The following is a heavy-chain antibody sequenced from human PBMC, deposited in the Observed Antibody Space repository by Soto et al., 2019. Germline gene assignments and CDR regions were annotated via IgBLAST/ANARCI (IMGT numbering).Heavy chain of an antibody. V-gene: IGHV1-58*01. CDR1: GFTFTSSA. D-gene: IGHD3-10*01. CDR2: IVVGSGNT. CDR3: AAGSTLSGMDV. J-gene: IGHJ6*02. Sequence: SVKVSCKASGFTFTSSAVQWVGQARGQRLEWIGWIVVGSGNTNYAQKFQERVTITRDMSTSTAYMELSSLRSEDTAVYYCAAGSTLSGMDVWGQGTTVNVSS.